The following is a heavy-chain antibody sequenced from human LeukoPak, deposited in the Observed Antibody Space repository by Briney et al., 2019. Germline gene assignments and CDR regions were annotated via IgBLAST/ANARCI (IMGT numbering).Heavy chain of an antibody. CDR3: ARDRHAVVTESNDAFDI. Sequence: PGGSLRLSCAASGFTFSDYYMSWIRQAPGKGLEWVSNISSSSSYTNYADSVKGRFTISRDNAKNSLYLQMNSLRAEDTAVYYCARDRHAVVTESNDAFDIWGQGTMVTVSS. V-gene: IGHV3-11*05. D-gene: IGHD2-21*02. CDR2: ISSSSSYT. J-gene: IGHJ3*02. CDR1: GFTFSDYY.